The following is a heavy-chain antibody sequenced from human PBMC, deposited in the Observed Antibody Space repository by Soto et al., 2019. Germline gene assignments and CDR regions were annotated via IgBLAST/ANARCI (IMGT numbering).Heavy chain of an antibody. CDR2: INNSGGT. Sequence: SETLSLTCAVSGGSLSGYYWNWIRQAPGRGLEWIGEINNSGGTNYNPSLKSRLIISMDTAKNQFYLNLTSMTAADTAIYYCARYPSFCSNGPPCPPGPWCQGLQVTVSS. J-gene: IGHJ5*02. CDR3: ARYPSFCSNGPPCPPGP. CDR1: GGSLSGYY. D-gene: IGHD2-8*01. V-gene: IGHV4-34*10.